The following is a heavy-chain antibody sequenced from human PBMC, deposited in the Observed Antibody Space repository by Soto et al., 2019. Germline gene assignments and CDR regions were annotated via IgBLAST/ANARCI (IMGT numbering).Heavy chain of an antibody. Sequence: SETLSLTCTVSGGSISSYYWSWIRQPPGKGLEWIGYIYYSGSTNYNPSLKSRVTISVDTSKNQFSLKLSSVTAADTAVYYCARELDEGSGWYWFDPWGQGTLVTVSS. J-gene: IGHJ5*02. CDR3: ARELDEGSGWYWFDP. CDR1: GGSISSYY. CDR2: IYYSGST. V-gene: IGHV4-59*01. D-gene: IGHD6-19*01.